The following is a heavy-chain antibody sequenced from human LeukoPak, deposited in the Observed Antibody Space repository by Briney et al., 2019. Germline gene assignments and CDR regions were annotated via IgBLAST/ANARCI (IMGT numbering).Heavy chain of an antibody. CDR3: ARGNANDYGDYGGLVGYYYYGMDV. CDR2: IIPIFGTA. Sequence: SVKVSCKASGGTFSSYAISWVRQAPGLGLEWMGGIIPIFGTANYAQKFQGRVTITADESTSTAYMELSSLRSEGTAVYYCARGNANDYGDYGGLVGYYYYGMDVWGQGTTVTVSS. CDR1: GGTFSSYA. V-gene: IGHV1-69*13. D-gene: IGHD4-17*01. J-gene: IGHJ6*02.